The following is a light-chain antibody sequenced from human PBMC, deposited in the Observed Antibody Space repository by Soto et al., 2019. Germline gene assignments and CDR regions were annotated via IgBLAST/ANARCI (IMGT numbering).Light chain of an antibody. J-gene: IGKJ4*01. V-gene: IGKV3-15*01. CDR1: HFIGSN. Sequence: MTQSPATLSVSPGERATLSCRASHFIGSNLAWYQHKPGEAPRLLIYDASSRATGIPARFSGSASGTEFALTISSLQSEDFAISYGQQYNNWPPLTFGGGTKVEIK. CDR2: DAS. CDR3: QQYNNWPPLT.